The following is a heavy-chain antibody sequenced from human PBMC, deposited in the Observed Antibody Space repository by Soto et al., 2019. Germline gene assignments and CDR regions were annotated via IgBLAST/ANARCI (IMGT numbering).Heavy chain of an antibody. CDR1: GGSISDYF. D-gene: IGHD4-17*01. J-gene: IGHJ4*02. CDR2: VYHSGTT. V-gene: IGHV4-59*01. Sequence: SETLSLTCTVSGGSISDYFWSWIRQPPGKGPEWIGYVYHSGTTNYNPSLESRVTISLDTSNNQFSLKVNSVTSADTAVYYCARGEMTTVDYFDYWGQGTLVTVSS. CDR3: ARGEMTTVDYFDY.